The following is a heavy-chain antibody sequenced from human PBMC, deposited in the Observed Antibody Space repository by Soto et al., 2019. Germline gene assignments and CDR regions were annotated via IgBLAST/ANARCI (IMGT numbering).Heavy chain of an antibody. CDR2: INAGNGNT. CDR1: GYTFTSYA. CDR3: ARDVGATSD. Sequence: QVQLVQSGAEVKKPGASVKVSCKASGYTFTSYAMHWVRQAPGQRLEWMGWINAGNGNTKSSQKFQGRVTINSDTYATSAYMELSSLRIEEKAVYCCARDVGATSDRGQGTRVTVSA. D-gene: IGHD1-26*01. V-gene: IGHV1-3*01. J-gene: IGHJ4*02.